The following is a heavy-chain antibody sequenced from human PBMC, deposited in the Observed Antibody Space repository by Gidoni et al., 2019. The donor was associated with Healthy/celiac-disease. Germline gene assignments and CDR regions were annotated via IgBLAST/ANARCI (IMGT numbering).Heavy chain of an antibody. CDR2: ISGSGGST. V-gene: IGHV3-23*01. CDR3: AKDTYDSSGYFSSGTWNAFDI. CDR1: GFTFSSYA. Sequence: EVQLLESGGGLVQPGGSLRLSCAASGFTFSSYAMSWVRQAPGKGLEWVSAISGSGGSTYYADSVKGRFTISRDNSKNTLYLQMNSLRAEDTAVYYCAKDTYDSSGYFSSGTWNAFDIWGQGTMVTVSS. J-gene: IGHJ3*02. D-gene: IGHD3-22*01.